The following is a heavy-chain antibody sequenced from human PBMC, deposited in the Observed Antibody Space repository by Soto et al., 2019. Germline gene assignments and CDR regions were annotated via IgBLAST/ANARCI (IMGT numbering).Heavy chain of an antibody. D-gene: IGHD1-26*01. J-gene: IGHJ2*01. CDR1: GFSLGTYGVG. CDR3: AQRGGGIGGWYFDL. CDR2: IYWDDDK. Sequence: QITLNESGPTLAKPTQTLTLTCTFSGFSLGTYGVGVGWIRQPPGKALEWLALIYWDDDKRYSPSLKSRLTIDKDTSKRHVFLNLANIDPVANAKYYCAQRGGGIGGWYFDLWGRGTPVIVSS. V-gene: IGHV2-5*02.